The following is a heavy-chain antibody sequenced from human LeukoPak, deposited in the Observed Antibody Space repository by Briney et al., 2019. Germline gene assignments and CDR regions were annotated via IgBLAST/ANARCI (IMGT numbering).Heavy chain of an antibody. Sequence: TGGSLRLSCVVSDFTLSSHGMHWVRQAPGKGLEWLSSISTTSDYIYYADSVKGRITISRDNAKNSLFLQMNSLRAEDTAVYYCARDKRSTGWYVRSRFDYYYGMDVWGQGTTVTVSS. CDR1: DFTLSSHG. CDR2: ISTTSDYI. J-gene: IGHJ6*02. D-gene: IGHD6-19*01. CDR3: ARDKRSTGWYVRSRFDYYYGMDV. V-gene: IGHV3-21*01.